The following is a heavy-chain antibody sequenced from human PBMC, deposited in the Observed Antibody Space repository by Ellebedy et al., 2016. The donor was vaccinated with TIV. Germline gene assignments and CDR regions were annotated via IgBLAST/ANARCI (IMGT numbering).Heavy chain of an antibody. D-gene: IGHD1-1*01. CDR1: AFTASAYS. V-gene: IGHV3-48*01. CDR3: ERGTGPTHWRNRY. CDR2: ITNNGSTI. J-gene: IGHJ4*02. Sequence: PGGSLRLSCAVSAFTASAYSMNSVRHTPGRGMELGSYITNNGSTIYYPDSVKGRFTISRDNAKNSLYLQMDSLRAEDTAVYYCERGTGPTHWRNRYWGQGTLVTVSS.